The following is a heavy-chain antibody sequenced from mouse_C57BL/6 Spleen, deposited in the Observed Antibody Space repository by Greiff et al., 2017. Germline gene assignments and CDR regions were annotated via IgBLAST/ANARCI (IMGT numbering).Heavy chain of an antibody. Sequence: QVQLKESGAELVRPGTSVKVSCKASGYAFTNYLIEWVKQRPGQGLEWIGVINPGSGGTNYNEKFKGKATLTADKSSSTAYMQLSSLTSEDSAVYFCARSLYGIDWYFDVWGTGTTVTVSS. CDR3: ARSLYGIDWYFDV. V-gene: IGHV1-54*01. CDR1: GYAFTNYL. D-gene: IGHD2-1*01. J-gene: IGHJ1*03. CDR2: INPGSGGT.